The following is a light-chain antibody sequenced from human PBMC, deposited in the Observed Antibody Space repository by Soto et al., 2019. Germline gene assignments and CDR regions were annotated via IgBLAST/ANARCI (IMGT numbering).Light chain of an antibody. J-gene: IGLJ3*02. CDR1: STNIGSNY. Sequence: QSALSQPPSASGTPGQRVTISCSGSSTNIGSNYVYWYQQVPGTAPKLLIYSNNQRPSGVPDRFSASKSGTSASLAISGLRSEDEAGYYCATWDDSLNNPVFGGGTKVTVL. CDR2: SNN. CDR3: ATWDDSLNNPV. V-gene: IGLV1-47*02.